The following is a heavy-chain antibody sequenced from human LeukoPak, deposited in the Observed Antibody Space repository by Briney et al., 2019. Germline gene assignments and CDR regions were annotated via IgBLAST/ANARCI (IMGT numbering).Heavy chain of an antibody. J-gene: IGHJ4*02. D-gene: IGHD4-17*01. Sequence: SSETLSLTCAVYGGSFSGYYWSWIRQPPGKGLEWIGEINHSGSTNYNPSLKSRVTISVDPSKNQFSLKLSSVTAADTAVYYCARDLGYGDYGVYYWGQGTLVTVSS. V-gene: IGHV4-34*01. CDR1: GGSFSGYY. CDR2: INHSGST. CDR3: ARDLGYGDYGVYY.